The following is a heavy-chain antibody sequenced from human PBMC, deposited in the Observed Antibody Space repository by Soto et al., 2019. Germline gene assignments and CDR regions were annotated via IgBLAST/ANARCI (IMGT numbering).Heavy chain of an antibody. V-gene: IGHV1-69*06. Sequence: SVKVSCKASGGTFSSYAISWVRQAPGQGLEWMGGIIPIFGTANYAQKFQGRVTITADKSTSTAYMELSSLRSGDTAMYYCASHVDTAMVNAFDIWGQGTMVT. CDR2: IIPIFGTA. CDR1: GGTFSSYA. J-gene: IGHJ3*02. CDR3: ASHVDTAMVNAFDI. D-gene: IGHD5-18*01.